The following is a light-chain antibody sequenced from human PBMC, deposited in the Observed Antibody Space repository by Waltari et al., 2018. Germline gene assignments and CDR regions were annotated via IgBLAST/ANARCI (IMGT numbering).Light chain of an antibody. V-gene: IGKV1-12*01. CDR2: KAS. Sequence: DIQMTQSPSSLSASVGDTVNITCRASQSISSWLAWYQQKPGKAPKLLIYKASSLQSGVPSRFSGSGAGTDFTLTINSLQPEDFATYHCLQYSSSPYSFGQGTKLEIK. J-gene: IGKJ2*03. CDR1: QSISSW. CDR3: LQYSSSPYS.